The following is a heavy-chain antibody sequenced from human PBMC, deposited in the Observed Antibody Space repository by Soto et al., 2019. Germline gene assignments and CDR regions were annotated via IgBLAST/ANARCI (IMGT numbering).Heavy chain of an antibody. CDR3: AQDNNGGPFI. J-gene: IGHJ4*02. CDR2: ISYDGSNK. V-gene: IGHV3-30*18. D-gene: IGHD2-8*01. CDR1: GFTFSSYG. Sequence: PWGSLRLSCAASGFTFSSYGMHWVRQAPGKGLEWVAVISYDGSNKYYADSVKGRFTISRDNSKNTLYLQMNSLRAEDTAVYYCAQDNNGGPFIWGQGT.